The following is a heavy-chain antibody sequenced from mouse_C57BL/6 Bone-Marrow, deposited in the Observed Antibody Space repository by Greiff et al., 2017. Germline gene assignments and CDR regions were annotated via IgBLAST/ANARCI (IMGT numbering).Heavy chain of an antibody. CDR3: ARPASWEYAMDY. D-gene: IGHD4-1*01. Sequence: VQLQESGAELARPGASVKLSCKASGYTFTSYGISWVKQSTGQGLEWIGEIYPRSGNTYYNEKFKGKATLTADKSSSTAYMELRSLTSEDSAVYFCARPASWEYAMDYWGQGTSVTVSS. CDR2: IYPRSGNT. V-gene: IGHV1-81*01. J-gene: IGHJ4*01. CDR1: GYTFTSYG.